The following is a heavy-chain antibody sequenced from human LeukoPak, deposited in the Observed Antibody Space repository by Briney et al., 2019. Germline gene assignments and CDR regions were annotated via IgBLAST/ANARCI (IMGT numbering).Heavy chain of an antibody. J-gene: IGHJ4*02. CDR2: ISYDGSNK. CDR1: GFTFSSYA. V-gene: IGHV3-30*01. Sequence: GRSLRLSCAASGFTFSSYAMHWVRQAPGKGLEWVAVISYDGSNKYYADSVKGRFTISRDNSKNTLYLQMNSLRAEDTAVYYCASLEANDYWGQGTLVTVSS. CDR3: ASLEANDY.